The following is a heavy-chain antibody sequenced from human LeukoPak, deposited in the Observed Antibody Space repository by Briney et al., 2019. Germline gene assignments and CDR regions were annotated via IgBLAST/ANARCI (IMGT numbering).Heavy chain of an antibody. CDR2: IIPIFGTS. D-gene: IGHD3-10*01. Sequence: SVKVSCKASGGTFRRYVINWVRQAPGQGLEWMGGIIPIFGTSNDAQKFQGRVTITADESTSTAYMELSSLRSEDTAVYYCAMETRDHYYSHVQGDYDYWGQGTLVTVSS. CDR3: AMETRDHYYSHVQGDYDY. CDR1: GGTFRRYV. J-gene: IGHJ4*02. V-gene: IGHV1-69*13.